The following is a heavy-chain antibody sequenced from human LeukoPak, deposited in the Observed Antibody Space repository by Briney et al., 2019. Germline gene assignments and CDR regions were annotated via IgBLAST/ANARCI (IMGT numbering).Heavy chain of an antibody. J-gene: IGHJ4*02. D-gene: IGHD2-2*02. Sequence: SVKVSCKASGGTFSSYAISWVRQAPGQGLEWMGGIIPIFGTANYAQRFQGRVTITADESTSTAYMELSSLRSEDTAVYYCASPGYCSSTSCYTRFDYWGQGTLVTVSS. V-gene: IGHV1-69*01. CDR2: IIPIFGTA. CDR3: ASPGYCSSTSCYTRFDY. CDR1: GGTFSSYA.